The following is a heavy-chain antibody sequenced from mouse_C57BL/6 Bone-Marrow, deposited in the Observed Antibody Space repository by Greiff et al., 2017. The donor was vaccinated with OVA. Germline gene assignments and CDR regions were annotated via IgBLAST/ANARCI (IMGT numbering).Heavy chain of an antibody. D-gene: IGHD1-1*01. V-gene: IGHV1-77*01. CDR2: IGPGSGST. CDR1: GYTFTDYY. CDR3: ALYGSSPYYYAMDY. Sequence: VQLQQSGAELVKPGASVKISCKASGYTFTDYYINWVKQRPGQGLEWIGKIGPGSGSTYYNEKFKGKATLTADKSSSTAYMQLSSLTSEDSAVYFCALYGSSPYYYAMDYWGQGTSVTVSS. J-gene: IGHJ4*01.